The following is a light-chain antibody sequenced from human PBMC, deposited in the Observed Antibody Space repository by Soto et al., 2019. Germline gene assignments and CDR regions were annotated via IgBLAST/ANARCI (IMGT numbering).Light chain of an antibody. J-gene: IGKJ1*01. Sequence: EIVLTQSPGTLSLSPGERGTLSCRASQSVSSSYLAWYQQKPGQAPRLLIYGASTRATDIPDRISGSGSGTDFTLTVSRLEPEDFAVYYCQHYGSTPWSFGQGTKVDIK. CDR3: QHYGSTPWS. V-gene: IGKV3-20*01. CDR2: GAS. CDR1: QSVSSSY.